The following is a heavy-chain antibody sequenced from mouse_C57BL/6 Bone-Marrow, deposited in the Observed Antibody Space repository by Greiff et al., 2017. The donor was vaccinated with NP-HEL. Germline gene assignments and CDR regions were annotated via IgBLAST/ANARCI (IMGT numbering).Heavy chain of an antibody. V-gene: IGHV2-6*01. CDR1: GFSLTSYG. CDR2: IWGVGST. J-gene: IGHJ3*01. Sequence: VQLQQSGPGLVAPSQSLSITCTVSGFSLTSYGVDWVRQSPGKGLEWLGVIWGVGSTNYNSALKSRLSISKDNSKSQVFLKMNSLQTDDTAMYYCASHYYGSSFPWFAYWGQGTLGTVSA. CDR3: ASHYYGSSFPWFAY. D-gene: IGHD1-1*01.